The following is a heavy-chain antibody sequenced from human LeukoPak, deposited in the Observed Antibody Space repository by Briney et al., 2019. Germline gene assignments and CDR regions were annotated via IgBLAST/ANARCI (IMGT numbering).Heavy chain of an antibody. J-gene: IGHJ4*02. CDR1: GGSISSYY. Sequence: NPSETLSLTCTVSGGSISSYYWSWVRQPPGKGLEWIGEIYHSGSTNYNPSLKSRVTISVDKSKNQFSLELSSVTAADTAVYYCARRGGTATGDWGQGTLVTVSS. CDR3: ARRGGTATGD. D-gene: IGHD5-18*01. V-gene: IGHV4-4*02. CDR2: IYHSGST.